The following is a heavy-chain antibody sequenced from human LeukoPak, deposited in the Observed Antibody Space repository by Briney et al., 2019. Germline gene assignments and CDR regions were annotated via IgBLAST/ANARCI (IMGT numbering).Heavy chain of an antibody. V-gene: IGHV4-61*02. CDR3: ARTHPRYCSGGSCYSSPI. CDR1: GDSISSGSYY. J-gene: IGHJ3*02. CDR2: IYTSGST. D-gene: IGHD2-15*01. Sequence: SETLSLTCTVSGDSISSGSYYWTWLRQPAGKGLEWIGRIYTSGSTNYNPSLKSRVTISVDTSKNQFSLKLSSVTAADTAVYYCARTHPRYCSGGSCYSSPIWGQGTMVTVSS.